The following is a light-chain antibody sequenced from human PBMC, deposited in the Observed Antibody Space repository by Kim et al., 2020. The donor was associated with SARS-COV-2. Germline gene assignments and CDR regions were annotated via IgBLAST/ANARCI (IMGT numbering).Light chain of an antibody. J-gene: IGLJ3*02. CDR2: RNN. Sequence: RQTATLTCTGNSNNVGNQGAVWLQQTQGHPPKPLSDRNNKRPSGVSERFSASRSGNTASLTITGLQPEDEADYYCSAWDTSLNCWVFGGGTQLTVL. CDR1: SNNVGNQG. CDR3: SAWDTSLNCWV. V-gene: IGLV10-54*04.